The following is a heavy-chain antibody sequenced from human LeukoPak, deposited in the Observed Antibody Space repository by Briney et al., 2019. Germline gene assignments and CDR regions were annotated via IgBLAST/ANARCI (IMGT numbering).Heavy chain of an antibody. J-gene: IGHJ6*03. Sequence: GGSLRLSCAPSGFTFSNYGMHWVRQAPGKGLEWVAFIRYDGSNKYYADFVKGRFTISRDNSKNTLYLQMNSLRAEDTAVYSCAKDLYTSGSHYMDVWGKGTTVTISS. D-gene: IGHD3-10*01. CDR1: GFTFSNYG. CDR3: AKDLYTSGSHYMDV. CDR2: IRYDGSNK. V-gene: IGHV3-30*02.